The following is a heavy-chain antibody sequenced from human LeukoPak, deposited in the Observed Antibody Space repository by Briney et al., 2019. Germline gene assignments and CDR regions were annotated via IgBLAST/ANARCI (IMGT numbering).Heavy chain of an antibody. D-gene: IGHD3-3*01. CDR2: IYTSGST. J-gene: IGHJ3*02. CDR1: GGSISSYY. CDR3: ARGGGFLESLYADAFDI. V-gene: IGHV4-4*07. Sequence: SETLSLTCTVSGGSISSYYWSWIRQPAGKGLEWIGRIYTSGSTNYNPSLKSRVTMSVDTSKNQFSLILTSVTAADTAVYYCARGGGFLESLYADAFDIWGQETMVTVSS.